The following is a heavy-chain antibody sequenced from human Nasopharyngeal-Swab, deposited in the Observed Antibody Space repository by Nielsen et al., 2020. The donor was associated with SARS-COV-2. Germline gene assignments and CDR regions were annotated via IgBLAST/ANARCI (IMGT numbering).Heavy chain of an antibody. V-gene: IGHV5-51*01. J-gene: IGHJ3*02. CDR1: GYSFPSYW. CDR2: IYPGDSDT. CDR3: ARHVSLDAFDI. Sequence: GESPKISCKGSGYSFPSYWIGWVRQMPGKGLEWMGIIYPGDSDTRYSPSFQCQVTITADKSISTAYLQWSSMKASDTAMYYCARHVSLDAFDIWGQGTMVTVSS. D-gene: IGHD1-1*01.